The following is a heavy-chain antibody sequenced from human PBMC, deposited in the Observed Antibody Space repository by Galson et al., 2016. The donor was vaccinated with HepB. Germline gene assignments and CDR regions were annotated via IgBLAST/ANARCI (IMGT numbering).Heavy chain of an antibody. CDR2: IYYSGST. Sequence: ETLSLTCTVSGGSISSSSYYWGWIRQPPGKGLEWIGSIYYSGSTYYNPSLKSRVTISVDTSKNQFSLKLSSVTAADTAVYCCARRAATYDSSGYYYGADGDYWGQGTLVTVSS. CDR3: ARRAATYDSSGYYYGADGDY. V-gene: IGHV4-39*01. D-gene: IGHD3-22*01. CDR1: GGSISSSSYY. J-gene: IGHJ4*02.